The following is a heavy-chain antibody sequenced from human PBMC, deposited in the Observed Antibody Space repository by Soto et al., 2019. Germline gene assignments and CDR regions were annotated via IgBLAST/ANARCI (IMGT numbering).Heavy chain of an antibody. Sequence: RASVKVSFKASGYTFSGFYMHWVRQAPGQGLEWMGWINPKSGGTKSAEKFQGRVTMTRDTSISTAYMELSRLTSDDTAVYYCASSAVTGTAGLDFWGQGTQVTVSS. CDR3: ASSAVTGTAGLDF. V-gene: IGHV1-2*02. J-gene: IGHJ4*02. CDR2: INPKSGGT. D-gene: IGHD6-19*01. CDR1: GYTFSGFY.